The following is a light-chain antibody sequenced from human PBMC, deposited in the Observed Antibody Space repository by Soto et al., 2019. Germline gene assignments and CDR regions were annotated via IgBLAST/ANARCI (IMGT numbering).Light chain of an antibody. J-gene: IGLJ3*02. CDR2: EVR. Sequence: QSALTQPASVSGSPGQSITISCAGTMRDIGAYNLVSWYQQHPGKAPRLIFYEVRNRPSGIAPRFSASQSGNTASLTISGLQAEDEAHYYCTYFTSKSTLMFGGGTKVTVL. CDR3: TYFTSKSTLM. V-gene: IGLV2-14*01. CDR1: MRDIGAYNL.